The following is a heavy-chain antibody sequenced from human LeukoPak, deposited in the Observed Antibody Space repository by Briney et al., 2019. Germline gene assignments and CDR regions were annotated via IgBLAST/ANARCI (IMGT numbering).Heavy chain of an antibody. D-gene: IGHD5-24*01. J-gene: IGHJ4*02. CDR3: AKKSRDGYNPFDY. CDR2: ISGSGESP. CDR1: GFTFSRYA. Sequence: QSGGSLRLSCAASGFTFSRYAMSWVRQAPGKGLEWVCGISGSGESPYYADSVKGRFTISRDNSKNTLYLEINSLRAEDTAVYYCAKKSRDGYNPFDYLGQGTLVTVSS. V-gene: IGHV3-23*01.